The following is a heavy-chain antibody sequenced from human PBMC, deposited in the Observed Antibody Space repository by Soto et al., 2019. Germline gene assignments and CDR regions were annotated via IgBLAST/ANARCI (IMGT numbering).Heavy chain of an antibody. Sequence: SETLSLTCAVYGGSFSGYYWSWIRQPPGKGLEWIGEINHSGSTNYNPSLKSRVTISVDTSKNQFSLKLSSVTAADTAVYYCARVGNALLWFGEYPYYYYGMDVWGQGTTVTVSS. CDR3: ARVGNALLWFGEYPYYYYGMDV. D-gene: IGHD3-10*01. V-gene: IGHV4-34*01. J-gene: IGHJ6*02. CDR1: GGSFSGYY. CDR2: INHSGST.